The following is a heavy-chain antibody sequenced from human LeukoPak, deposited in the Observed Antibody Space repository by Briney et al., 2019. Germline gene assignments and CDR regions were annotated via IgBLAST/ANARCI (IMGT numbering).Heavy chain of an antibody. Sequence: PSETLSLTCTVSGDSISNYYWSWIRQPPGKGLEWIGYIYYSGSTKYNPSLKGRVTISADTSKNQVSLKLSSVTAADTAVYFCARQSGYYYYWGQVTLVTVSS. D-gene: IGHD3-3*01. CDR3: ARQSGYYYY. V-gene: IGHV4-59*01. CDR2: IYYSGST. CDR1: GDSISNYY. J-gene: IGHJ4*02.